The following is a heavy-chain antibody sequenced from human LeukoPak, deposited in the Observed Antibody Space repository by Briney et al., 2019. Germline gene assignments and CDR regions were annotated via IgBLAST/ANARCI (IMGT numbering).Heavy chain of an antibody. CDR1: GYTFTGYY. D-gene: IGHD4-17*01. CDR2: INPNSGGT. V-gene: IGHV1-2*02. Sequence: ASVKVSCKASGYTFTGYYMHWVRQAPGRGLEWMGWINPNSGGTNYAQKFQGRVTMTRDTSISTANMELSRRRSDNTAVYYCARLTVTNYYYYGMYVWGQGTTVTVSS. CDR3: ARLTVTNYYYYGMYV. J-gene: IGHJ6*02.